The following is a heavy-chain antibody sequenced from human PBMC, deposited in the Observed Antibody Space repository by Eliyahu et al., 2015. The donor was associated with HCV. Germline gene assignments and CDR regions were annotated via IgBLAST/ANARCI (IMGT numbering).Heavy chain of an antibody. D-gene: IGHD3-10*01. CDR2: ISGDGGST. Sequence: EVQLVESGGGVVQPGGSLRLXCAASGFTFDDYGMHWVRQAPGTGLEWVSLISGDGGSTKYADFVKGRFTISRDNSKNSLYLQTNSLTTEDTALYYCVKDLDGPGSLRFDYWGQGILVTVSS. CDR3: VKDLDGPGSLRFDY. J-gene: IGHJ4*02. CDR1: GFTFDDYG. V-gene: IGHV3-43*02.